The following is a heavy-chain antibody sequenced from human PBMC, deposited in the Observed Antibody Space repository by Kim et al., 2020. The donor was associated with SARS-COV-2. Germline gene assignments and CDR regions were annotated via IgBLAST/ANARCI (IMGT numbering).Heavy chain of an antibody. CDR2: INPNSGGT. CDR3: ASEMDGSGNYYIDY. CDR1: GYTFTGYY. J-gene: IGHJ4*02. D-gene: IGHD3-10*01. Sequence: ASVKVSCKASGYTFTGYYIHWVRQAPGQGLEWMGRINPNSGGTNYAQRFQGRVTVTRDTSISTAYMELNRLISDDTALYYCASEMDGSGNYYIDYWGQGT. V-gene: IGHV1-2*06.